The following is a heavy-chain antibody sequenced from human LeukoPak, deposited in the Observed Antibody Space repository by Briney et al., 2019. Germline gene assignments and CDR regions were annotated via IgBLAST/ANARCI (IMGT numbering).Heavy chain of an antibody. D-gene: IGHD6-13*01. J-gene: IGHJ4*02. Sequence: SETLSLTCTVSGGSISSYYWSWIRQPPGKGLEWIGYIHHSGSTNYNPSLKSRVTMSVDTSKNQFSLKLSSVTPEDTAVYYCARGWEPYSSSLDSWGQGTLVTVSS. CDR2: IHHSGST. V-gene: IGHV4-59*12. CDR3: ARGWEPYSSSLDS. CDR1: GGSISSYY.